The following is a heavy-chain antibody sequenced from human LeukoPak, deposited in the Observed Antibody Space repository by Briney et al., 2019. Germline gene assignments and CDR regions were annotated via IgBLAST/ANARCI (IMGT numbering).Heavy chain of an antibody. CDR2: IRDSGGEM. CDR3: ARDSSRELLPGYFDY. V-gene: IGHV3-48*01. D-gene: IGHD1-26*01. CDR1: GFSFSLYP. J-gene: IGHJ4*02. Sequence: GGSLRLYCAASGFSFSLYPMNWVRQAPGKGLEWLSNIRDSGGEMYYADSVKGRFTITRDNAKNTLYLQMNSLRVEDTAVYYCARDSSRELLPGYFDYWGQGTLVTVSS.